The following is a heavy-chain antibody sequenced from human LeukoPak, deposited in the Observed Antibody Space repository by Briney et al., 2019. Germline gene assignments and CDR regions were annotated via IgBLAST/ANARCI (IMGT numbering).Heavy chain of an antibody. V-gene: IGHV3-9*03. D-gene: IGHD2-15*01. CDR3: AKGVSLGYCSGGSCSAHFDY. J-gene: IGHJ4*02. CDR2: ISWNSGSI. CDR1: GFIFDDYA. Sequence: GGSLRLSCAASGFIFDDYAMHWVRQAPGKGLEWVSGISWNSGSIAYADSVKGRFTISRDNAKNSPYLQMNSLRAEDMALYYCAKGVSLGYCSGGSCSAHFDYWGQGTLVTVSS.